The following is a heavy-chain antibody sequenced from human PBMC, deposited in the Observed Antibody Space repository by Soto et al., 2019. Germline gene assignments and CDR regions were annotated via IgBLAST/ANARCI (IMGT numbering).Heavy chain of an antibody. D-gene: IGHD6-13*01. Sequence: PGGSLRLSCAASGFTFSSYAMSWVRQAPGKGLEWVSAISGSGGSTYYADSVKGRFTISRDNSRNTLYLQMNSLRAEDTAVYYCAKVSGIAAAKTTNWFDPWGQGTLVTVSS. CDR1: GFTFSSYA. CDR3: AKVSGIAAAKTTNWFDP. J-gene: IGHJ5*02. CDR2: ISGSGGST. V-gene: IGHV3-23*01.